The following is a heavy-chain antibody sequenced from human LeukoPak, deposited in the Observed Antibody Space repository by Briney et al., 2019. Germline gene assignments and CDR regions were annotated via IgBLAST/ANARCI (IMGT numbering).Heavy chain of an antibody. Sequence: SETLSLTCTVSGGSISSNSYYWGWIRQPPGKGLEWIGSVYFDGNTYHNPSLKSRVTISVDTSKNQFSLKLRSVTAADTAVYYCARYSGSYSGFDYWGQGTLVTVSS. CDR3: ARYSGSYSGFDY. J-gene: IGHJ4*02. V-gene: IGHV4-39*07. CDR2: VYFDGNT. CDR1: GGSISSNSYY. D-gene: IGHD1-26*01.